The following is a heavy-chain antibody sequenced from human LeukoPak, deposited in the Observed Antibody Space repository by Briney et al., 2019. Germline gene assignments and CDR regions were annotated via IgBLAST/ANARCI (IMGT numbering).Heavy chain of an antibody. V-gene: IGHV3-23*01. D-gene: IGHD6-13*01. J-gene: IGHJ5*01. CDR3: ARESPVAATGRSWFDS. CDR1: GFTFSSYA. Sequence: PGGSLRHSCAASGFTFSSYAMSWVRQAPGKGLEWVSTITGGGSTTYYADSVKGRFTISRDNSKNTLYLQMNSLRAEDTALYYCARESPVAATGRSWFDSWGQGTLVTVSS. CDR2: ITGGGSTT.